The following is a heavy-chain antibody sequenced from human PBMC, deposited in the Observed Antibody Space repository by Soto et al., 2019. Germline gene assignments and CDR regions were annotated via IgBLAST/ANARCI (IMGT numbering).Heavy chain of an antibody. CDR2: ISASGGTT. CDR1: GFTFTNYA. D-gene: IGHD5-12*01. V-gene: IGHV3-23*01. Sequence: EVPLLDSGGGLAQPGGSLRLSCAASGFTFTNYAMDWVRQAPGKGLEWVSVISASGGTTYYADSVKGRFTISRDNSKNKLYLEMNSLRSEDTAVYYCAKESRGSFDVWGQVTMVYVSS. CDR3: AKESRGSFDV. J-gene: IGHJ3*01.